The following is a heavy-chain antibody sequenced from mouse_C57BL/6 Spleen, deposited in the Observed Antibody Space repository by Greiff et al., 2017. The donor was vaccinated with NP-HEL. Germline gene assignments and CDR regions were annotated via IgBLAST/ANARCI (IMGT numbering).Heavy chain of an antibody. CDR3: ARALYDYDWFAY. D-gene: IGHD2-4*01. CDR2: ISGGGGNT. J-gene: IGHJ3*01. Sequence: EVQLQESGGGLVKPGGSLKLSCAASGFTFSSYTMSWVRQTPEKRLEWVATISGGGGNTYYPDSVKGRFTISRDNAKNTLYLQMSSLRSEDTALYYCARALYDYDWFAYWGQGTLVTVSA. CDR1: GFTFSSYT. V-gene: IGHV5-9*01.